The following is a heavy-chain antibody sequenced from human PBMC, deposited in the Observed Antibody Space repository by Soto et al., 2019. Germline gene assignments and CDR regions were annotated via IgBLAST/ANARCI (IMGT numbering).Heavy chain of an antibody. Sequence: GGSLRLSXVGSGFFFNNYDMHWVRQVRGKGLEWVSAIGAADDPYYSVSVKGRFIVSRDNAQKSLYLQMNNLRAADTAVYFCARAYTGQLPRRGDYYYALDVWGRGTTVTVSS. J-gene: IGHJ6*02. CDR2: IGAADDP. CDR3: ARAYTGQLPRRGDYYYALDV. D-gene: IGHD2-2*01. V-gene: IGHV3-13*05. CDR1: GFFFNNYD.